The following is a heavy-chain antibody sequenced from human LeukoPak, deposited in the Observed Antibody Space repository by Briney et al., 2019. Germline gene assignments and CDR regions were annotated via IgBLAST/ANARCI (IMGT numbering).Heavy chain of an antibody. J-gene: IGHJ4*02. V-gene: IGHV3-72*01. CDR2: TRNKANSYTT. D-gene: IGHD3-22*01. Sequence: GGSLRLSCAASGFTFSDHYMDWVRQAPGKGLEWVGRTRNKANSYTTEYAASVKGRFTISRDDSKNSLYLQMNSLKTEDTAVYYCARDDSSGYLYYFDYWGQGTLVTVSS. CDR1: GFTFSDHY. CDR3: ARDDSSGYLYYFDY.